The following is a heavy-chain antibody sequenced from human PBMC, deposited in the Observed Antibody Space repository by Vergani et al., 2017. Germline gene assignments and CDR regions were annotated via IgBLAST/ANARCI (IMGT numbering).Heavy chain of an antibody. D-gene: IGHD3-10*01. CDR3: ARAAGSYDGSGSYYNVGWFDP. J-gene: IGHJ5*02. CDR2: IYYSGST. V-gene: IGHV4-39*07. Sequence: QLQLQESGPGLVKPSETLSLTCTVSGGSISSSSYYWGWIRQPPGKGLEWIGSIYYSGSTYYNPSLKSRVTISVDTSKNQFSLKLSSVTAAETAVYYCARAAGSYDGSGSYYNVGWFDPWGQGTLVTVSS. CDR1: GGSISSSSYY.